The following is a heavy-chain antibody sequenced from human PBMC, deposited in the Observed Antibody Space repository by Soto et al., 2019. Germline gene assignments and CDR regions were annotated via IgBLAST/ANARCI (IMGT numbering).Heavy chain of an antibody. V-gene: IGHV4-59*08. CDR3: ARLGGYYQAFDS. CDR2: IYYTGTT. D-gene: IGHD3-22*01. J-gene: IGHJ4*02. Sequence: SETLSRTCTGSGGSIRDYYWGWIRQSPGKGLEWIGYIYYTGTTKYNPSLKSRVTISVDSSKNQFSLKLDSVTAADTAVYYCARLGGYYQAFDSWGQGTLVTVSS. CDR1: GGSIRDYY.